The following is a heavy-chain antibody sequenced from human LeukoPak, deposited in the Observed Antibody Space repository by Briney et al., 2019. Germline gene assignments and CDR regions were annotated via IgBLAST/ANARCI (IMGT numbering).Heavy chain of an antibody. Sequence: GGSLRLSCAASGFTFSSYAMHWVRQAPGKGLEWVAVISYDGSNKYYADSVKGRFTISRDNSKNTLYLQMNSLRAEDTAVYYCAIEGLYSYDNGYWGQGTLVTVSS. D-gene: IGHD5-18*01. J-gene: IGHJ4*02. CDR2: ISYDGSNK. CDR1: GFTFSSYA. V-gene: IGHV3-30-3*01. CDR3: AIEGLYSYDNGY.